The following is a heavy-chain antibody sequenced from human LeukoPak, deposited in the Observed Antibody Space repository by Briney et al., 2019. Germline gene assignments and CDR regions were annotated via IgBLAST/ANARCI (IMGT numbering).Heavy chain of an antibody. Sequence: ASVKVSCKASGYTFTGYYMHWVQQAPGQGLEWMGWINPNSGGTNYAQKFQGRVTMTRDTSISTAYMELSRLRSDDTAVYYCARDYYDIHNWFDPWGQGTLVTVSS. CDR3: ARDYYDIHNWFDP. CDR1: GYTFTGYY. V-gene: IGHV1-2*02. J-gene: IGHJ5*02. CDR2: INPNSGGT. D-gene: IGHD3-22*01.